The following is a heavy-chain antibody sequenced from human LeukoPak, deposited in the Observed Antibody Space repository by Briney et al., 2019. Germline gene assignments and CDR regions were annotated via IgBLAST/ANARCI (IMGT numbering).Heavy chain of an antibody. CDR3: ARVIRFLDY. D-gene: IGHD3-3*01. Sequence: PGGSLRLSCAASGFTFSSYSMNWVRQAPGKGLEWVSYIKSGGTTIYYADSVKGRFTISRDNAKNSLYMQMNSLRAEDTAVYYCARVIRFLDYWGKGTLVTVSS. V-gene: IGHV3-48*04. CDR2: IKSGGTTI. J-gene: IGHJ4*02. CDR1: GFTFSSYS.